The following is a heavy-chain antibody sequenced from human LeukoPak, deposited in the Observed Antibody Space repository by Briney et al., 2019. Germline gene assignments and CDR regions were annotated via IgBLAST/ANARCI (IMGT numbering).Heavy chain of an antibody. V-gene: IGHV3-48*01. CDR2: ISSSSSTI. CDR1: GFTFSAST. J-gene: IGHJ5*02. Sequence: GGSLRLSCAASGFTFSASTMNWVRQAPGKGLEWVSYISSSSSTIYYADSVKGRFTISRDNAKNSLYLQMNSLRAEDTAVYYCARDDRWSSGWYRSDNWFDPWGQGTLVTVSS. CDR3: ARDDRWSSGWYRSDNWFDP. D-gene: IGHD6-19*01.